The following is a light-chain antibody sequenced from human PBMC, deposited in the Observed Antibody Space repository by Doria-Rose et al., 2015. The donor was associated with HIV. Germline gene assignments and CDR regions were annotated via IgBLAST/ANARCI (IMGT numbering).Light chain of an antibody. Sequence: DIVMTQSSGTLSLSPGERATLSCRASQSFSSTYLAWYQQKPGQAPSLLIYDGSTRATGIPDRFSASGSGTDFTLTINRLEPEDFALYYCHQYGTSWTSGQGTKVEI. V-gene: IGKV3-20*01. CDR1: QSFSSTY. CDR3: HQYGTSWT. J-gene: IGKJ1*01. CDR2: DGS.